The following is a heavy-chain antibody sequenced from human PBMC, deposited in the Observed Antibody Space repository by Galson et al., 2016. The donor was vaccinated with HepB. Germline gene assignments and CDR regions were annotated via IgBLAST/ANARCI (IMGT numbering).Heavy chain of an antibody. Sequence: SLRLSCAASGFDFRRYAMNWVRQAPGKGLQWLSYISSTGSSIYYADSVKGRLTVSRDNGRSSLFLQLDDLRDEDTAIYYCARGPRWLQLGYYFVYWGQGVLVTVSS. CDR3: ARGPRWLQLGYYFVY. J-gene: IGHJ4*02. CDR2: ISSTGSSI. V-gene: IGHV3-48*02. D-gene: IGHD5-24*01. CDR1: GFDFRRYA.